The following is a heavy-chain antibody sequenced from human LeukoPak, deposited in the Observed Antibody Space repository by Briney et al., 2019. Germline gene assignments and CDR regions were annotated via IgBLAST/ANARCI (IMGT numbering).Heavy chain of an antibody. Sequence: SETLSLTCAVYGGSFSGYYWSWIRQPPGKGLEWIGEINHSGSTNYNPSLKSRVTISVDTSKNQFSLKLSSVTAADTAVYYCARGPIIAVAGSSGFGYWGQGTLVTVSS. D-gene: IGHD6-19*01. CDR2: INHSGST. CDR3: ARGPIIAVAGSSGFGY. V-gene: IGHV4-34*01. J-gene: IGHJ4*02. CDR1: GGSFSGYY.